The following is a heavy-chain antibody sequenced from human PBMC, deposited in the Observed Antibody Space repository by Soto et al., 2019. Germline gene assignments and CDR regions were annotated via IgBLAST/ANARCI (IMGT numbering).Heavy chain of an antibody. Sequence: SVKVSCKASGGTFSSYAISWVRQAPGQGLEWMGGIMPIFGTANYAQKFQGRVKSTADESTSTAYLELSSMISEDTAVYYCATERGSSGGITMVRGVIWWFDPWGQGTLVTVSS. CDR1: GGTFSSYA. V-gene: IGHV1-69*13. J-gene: IGHJ5*02. CDR2: IMPIFGTA. D-gene: IGHD3-10*01. CDR3: ATERGSSGGITMVRGVIWWFDP.